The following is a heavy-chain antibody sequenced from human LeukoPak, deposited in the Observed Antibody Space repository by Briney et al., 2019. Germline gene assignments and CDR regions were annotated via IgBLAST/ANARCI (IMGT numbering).Heavy chain of an antibody. J-gene: IGHJ4*02. D-gene: IGHD4-17*01. CDR2: INAGNGNT. V-gene: IGHV1-3*01. CDR3: ARDSPFFGDSPYFDY. Sequence: ASVKVSCKASGYTFTSYAMHWVRQAPGQRLKWMGWINAGNGNTKYSQKFQGRVTITRDTSASTAYMELSSLRSEDTAVYYCARDSPFFGDSPYFDYWGQGTLVTVSS. CDR1: GYTFTSYA.